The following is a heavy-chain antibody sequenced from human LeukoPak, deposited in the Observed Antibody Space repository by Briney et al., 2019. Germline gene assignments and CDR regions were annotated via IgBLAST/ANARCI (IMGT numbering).Heavy chain of an antibody. Sequence: SETLSLTCTVSGGSISSYYWSWIRQPPGKGLEWIGEINHSGSTNYNPSLKSRVTISVDTSKNQFSLKLSSVTAADTAVYYCARSLDYYYGMDVWGQGTTVTVSS. J-gene: IGHJ6*02. CDR3: ARSLDYYYGMDV. CDR1: GGSISSYY. V-gene: IGHV4-34*01. D-gene: IGHD3-16*01. CDR2: INHSGST.